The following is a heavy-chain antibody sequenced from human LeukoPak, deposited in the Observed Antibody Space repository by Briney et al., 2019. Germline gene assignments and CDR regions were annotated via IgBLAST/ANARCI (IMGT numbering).Heavy chain of an antibody. CDR1: GGTFSSYA. Sequence: ASVKVSCKASGGTFSSYAISWVRQAPGQGLEWMGRIIPILGIANYAQKFQGRVTITADRSTSTAYMELSSLRSEDTAVCYCARVQTGSGSYYELAFDIWGQGAMVTVSS. D-gene: IGHD1-26*01. CDR2: IIPILGIA. V-gene: IGHV1-69*04. J-gene: IGHJ3*02. CDR3: ARVQTGSGSYYELAFDI.